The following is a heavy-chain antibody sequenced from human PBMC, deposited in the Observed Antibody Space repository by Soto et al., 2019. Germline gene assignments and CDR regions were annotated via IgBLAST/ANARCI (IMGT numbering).Heavy chain of an antibody. D-gene: IGHD6-6*01. J-gene: IGHJ6*02. CDR3: ARATPHSRGAARPPRGYWYYGMDV. CDR2: IGTAGDT. Sequence: GGSLRLSCAASGFTFSSYDMHWVRQATGKGLEWVSAIGTAGDTYYPGSVKGRFTISRENAKNSLYLQMNSLRAGDTAVYYCARATPHSRGAARPPRGYWYYGMDVWGQGTTVTVSS. V-gene: IGHV3-13*01. CDR1: GFTFSSYD.